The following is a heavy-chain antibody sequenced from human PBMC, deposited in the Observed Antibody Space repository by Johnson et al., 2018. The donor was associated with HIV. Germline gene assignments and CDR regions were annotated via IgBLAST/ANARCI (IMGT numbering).Heavy chain of an antibody. D-gene: IGHD2-15*01. CDR1: GFTFSSYD. CDR2: IGTAGAT. J-gene: IGHJ3*02. V-gene: IGHV3-13*01. CDR3: AKCLLRSGGNCYVVDAFDI. Sequence: VQLVESGGGLVQRGGSLRFSCAASGFTFSSYDMHWVRQATGKGLEWVSGIGTAGATYYPGSVKGRFTISRENAKNSLHLQMNSLRAGDTAVYYCAKCLLRSGGNCYVVDAFDIWGQGTMVTVSS.